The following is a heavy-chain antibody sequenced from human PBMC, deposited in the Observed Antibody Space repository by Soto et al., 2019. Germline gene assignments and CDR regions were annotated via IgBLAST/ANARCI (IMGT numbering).Heavy chain of an antibody. CDR1: GDSISSRSYY. J-gene: IGHJ6*02. D-gene: IGHD3-22*01. Sequence: PSETLSLTCTVTGDSISSRSYYWGWIRQPPGKGLEWIGSIYYSGSTYNNPSLRSRVSMSIDTSKDQFSLKLKSVTAADTAVYYCARYTDSSGYNPWGMDVWGQGTTVTVSS. CDR3: ARYTDSSGYNPWGMDV. V-gene: IGHV4-39*01. CDR2: IYYSGST.